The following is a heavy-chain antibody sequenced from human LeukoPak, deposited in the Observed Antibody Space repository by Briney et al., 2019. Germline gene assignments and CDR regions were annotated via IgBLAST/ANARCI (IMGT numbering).Heavy chain of an antibody. Sequence: PSETLSLTCTVSGGSISGGGYYWSWIRQPPGKGLEWIGYIYHSGSTYYNPSLKSRVTISVDRSKNQFSLKLSSVTAADTAVYYCARVLGELSLTNWFDPWGQGTLVTVSS. CDR3: ARVLGELSLTNWFDP. CDR1: GGSISGGGYY. V-gene: IGHV4-30-2*01. D-gene: IGHD3-16*02. J-gene: IGHJ5*02. CDR2: IYHSGST.